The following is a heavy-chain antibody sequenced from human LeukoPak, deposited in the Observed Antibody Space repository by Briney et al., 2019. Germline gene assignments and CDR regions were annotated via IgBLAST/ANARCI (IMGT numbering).Heavy chain of an antibody. V-gene: IGHV4-59*01. CDR3: ASTQQWLAFDY. J-gene: IGHJ4*02. CDR2: FYHSGST. D-gene: IGHD6-19*01. Sequence: SETLSLTCTVSGGSISNNHWSWMRQPPGKGLEWIGCFYHSGSTTYNPSLKSRVTTSVDTSKNEFSLKLNSVTAADTAVYYCASTQQWLAFDYWGQGILVTVSS. CDR1: GGSISNNH.